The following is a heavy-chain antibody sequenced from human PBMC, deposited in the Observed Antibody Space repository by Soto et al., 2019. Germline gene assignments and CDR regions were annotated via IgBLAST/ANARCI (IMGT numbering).Heavy chain of an antibody. CDR3: AKDNAVLGSYYFDY. J-gene: IGHJ4*02. CDR2: ISGSGGST. Sequence: HPGGSLRLSCAASGFTSSSYAMSWVRQAPGKGLEWVSAISGSGGSTYYADSVKGRFTISRDDSKNTLCLQMNSLRAEDTAVYYCAKDNAVLGSYYFDYRGQGTLVTVSS. D-gene: IGHD2-2*01. CDR1: GFTSSSYA. V-gene: IGHV3-23*01.